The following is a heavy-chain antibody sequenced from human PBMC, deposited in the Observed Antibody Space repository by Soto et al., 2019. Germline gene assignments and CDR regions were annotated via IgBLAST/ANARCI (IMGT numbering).Heavy chain of an antibody. Sequence: GGSLRLSCAASGFTFSSYSMNWVRQAPGKGLEWVSSISSSSSYIYYADSVKGRFTISRDNAKNSLYLQMNSLRAEDTAVYYCARDGVRFLEWLLVWGQGTLVTVSS. D-gene: IGHD3-3*01. CDR1: GFTFSSYS. V-gene: IGHV3-21*01. J-gene: IGHJ4*02. CDR3: ARDGVRFLEWLLV. CDR2: ISSSSSYI.